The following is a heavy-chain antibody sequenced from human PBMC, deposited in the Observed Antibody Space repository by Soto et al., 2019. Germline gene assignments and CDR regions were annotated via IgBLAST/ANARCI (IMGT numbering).Heavy chain of an antibody. D-gene: IGHD3-16*01. Sequence: QVQLQQWGGGLLKPSETLSLTCGLHRGSFSYFHWSWIRQPPVKGLEWIGEIHTSGSTNYNPSLRSRVTMSIDTSAMQFSLTLNSVTAADTAVYYCARGGGTPASTNDFWGQGALVTVSS. J-gene: IGHJ4*02. CDR1: RGSFSYFH. CDR2: IHTSGST. CDR3: ARGGGTPASTNDF. V-gene: IGHV4-34*01.